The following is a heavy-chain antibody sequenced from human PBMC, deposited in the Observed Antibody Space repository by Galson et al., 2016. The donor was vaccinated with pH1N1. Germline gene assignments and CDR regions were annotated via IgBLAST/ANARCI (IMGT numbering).Heavy chain of an antibody. CDR1: GITVSNNY. CDR3: ARDRGEP. J-gene: IGHJ4*02. D-gene: IGHD3-16*01. V-gene: IGHV3-53*01. CDR2: IYSRGNT. Sequence: LSCAASGITVSNNYMSWVRQAPGKGLEWVSLIYSRGNTYYADSVKGRFTISRDSSKNTVYLQMNSLRADDTAVYYCARDRGEPWGQGTLVTVSS.